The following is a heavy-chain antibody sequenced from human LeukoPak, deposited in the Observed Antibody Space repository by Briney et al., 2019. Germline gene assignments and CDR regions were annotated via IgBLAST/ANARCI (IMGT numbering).Heavy chain of an antibody. V-gene: IGHV5-51*01. J-gene: IGHJ5*02. CDR2: IYPGDSDT. CDR1: GYSFTSYW. D-gene: IGHD3-10*01. Sequence: GESLKISCKGSGYSFTSYWIGWVRQMPGKGLEWMGIIYPGDSDTRYSPSFQGQVAISADKSISTAYLQWSSLKASDTAMYYCARYYYGSGSYSNNWFDPWGQGTLVTVSS. CDR3: ARYYYGSGSYSNNWFDP.